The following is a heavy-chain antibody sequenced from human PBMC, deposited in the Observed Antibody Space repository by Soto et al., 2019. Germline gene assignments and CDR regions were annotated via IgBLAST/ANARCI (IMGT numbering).Heavy chain of an antibody. V-gene: IGHV4-39*02. Sequence: QLQLQESGPGLVKPSETLSLTCTVSGGSISSSSYYWGWIRQPPGKGLEWIGSIYYSGSTYYNPSLKSRVTISVDTSKNHISLKLSSVTAADTAVYYCARGSNYDFWSGYYTAFDYWGQGTLVTVSS. J-gene: IGHJ4*02. CDR1: GGSISSSSYY. D-gene: IGHD3-3*01. CDR2: IYYSGST. CDR3: ARGSNYDFWSGYYTAFDY.